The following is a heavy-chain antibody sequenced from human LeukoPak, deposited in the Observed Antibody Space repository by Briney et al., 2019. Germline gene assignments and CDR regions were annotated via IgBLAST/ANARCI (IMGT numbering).Heavy chain of an antibody. J-gene: IGHJ6*03. Sequence: GGSLRLSCAASGFTVSSNYMSWVRQAPGKGLEWVSVIYSGGSTYYADSVKGRFTISRDNAKNTLYLQMSSLRAEDTAVYYCARETYMDVWGKGTTVTVSS. CDR2: IYSGGST. V-gene: IGHV3-66*01. CDR3: ARETYMDV. CDR1: GFTVSSNY.